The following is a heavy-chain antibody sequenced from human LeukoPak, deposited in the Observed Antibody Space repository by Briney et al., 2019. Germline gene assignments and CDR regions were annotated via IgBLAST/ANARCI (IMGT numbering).Heavy chain of an antibody. V-gene: IGHV4-59*01. CDR3: ARDNGSRGYSYGYPGGAFDI. CDR1: GGSISSYY. CDR2: IYYSGST. D-gene: IGHD5-18*01. Sequence: PSETLSLTCTVFGGSISSYYWSWIRQPPGKGLEWIGYIYYSGSTNYNPSLKSRVTISVDTSKNQFSLKLSSVTAADTAVYYCARDNGSRGYSYGYPGGAFDIWGQGTMVTVSS. J-gene: IGHJ3*02.